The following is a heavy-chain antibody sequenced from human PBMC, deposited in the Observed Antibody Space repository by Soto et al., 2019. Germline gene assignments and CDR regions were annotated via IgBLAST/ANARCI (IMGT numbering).Heavy chain of an antibody. D-gene: IGHD5-18*01. V-gene: IGHV4-59*08. CDR2: ISYSGNT. CDR3: ARRGPQYSLDF. Sequence: SETLSLTCYVSGDSITSYHWNWIRLPPGKGLEWIGYISYSGNTNYNPSLKSRLTMSVDTSKNQFSLKLSSVTAADTAVYYCARRGPQYSLDFWGLGNLVTVSS. CDR1: GDSITSYH. J-gene: IGHJ4*02.